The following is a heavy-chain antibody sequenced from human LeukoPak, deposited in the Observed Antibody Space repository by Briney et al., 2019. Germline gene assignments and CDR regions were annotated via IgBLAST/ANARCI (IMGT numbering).Heavy chain of an antibody. J-gene: IGHJ4*02. CDR1: GFTVSNAW. Sequence: GGSLRLSCAVSGFTVSNAWMSWVRQAPGQGLEWVSAISDSGGNTYYADSVKGRFTISRDNSKNTLYLQMNSLRAEDTAVYYCAKQDIRSSAWYDWGQGTLVTVSS. V-gene: IGHV3-23*01. CDR3: AKQDIRSSAWYD. D-gene: IGHD6-19*01. CDR2: ISDSGGNT.